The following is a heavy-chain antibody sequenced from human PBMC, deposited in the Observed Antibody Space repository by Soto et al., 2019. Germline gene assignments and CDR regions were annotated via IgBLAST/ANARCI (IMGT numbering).Heavy chain of an antibody. J-gene: IGHJ4*02. V-gene: IGHV3-7*05. CDR1: GFTLSSYW. CDR2: IKQDGSEK. CDR3: ARSRNADFDY. Sequence: HPGGSLRLSCAASGFTLSSYWMNWVRQAPGKGLEWVANIKQDGSEKYYVDSVKGRFTISRDNAKNSLYLQMNSLKAEDTAVYYCARSRNADFDYWGQGTLVTVSS. D-gene: IGHD4-4*01.